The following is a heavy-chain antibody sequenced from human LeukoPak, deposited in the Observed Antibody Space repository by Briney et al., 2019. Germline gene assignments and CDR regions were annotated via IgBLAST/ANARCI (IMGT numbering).Heavy chain of an antibody. Sequence: QPGGSLRLSCAASGFTFSSYAMSWVRQAPGKGLEWVSVIYSGGSTYYADSVKGRFTISRDNSKNTLYLQMNSLRAEDTAVYYCAIIYCSGGSCYPSRAAFDIWGQGTMVTVSS. CDR3: AIIYCSGGSCYPSRAAFDI. CDR2: IYSGGST. J-gene: IGHJ3*02. D-gene: IGHD2-15*01. CDR1: GFTFSSYA. V-gene: IGHV3-66*01.